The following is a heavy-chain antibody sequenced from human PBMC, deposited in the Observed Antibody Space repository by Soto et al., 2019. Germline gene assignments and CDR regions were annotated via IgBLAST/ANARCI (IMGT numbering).Heavy chain of an antibody. CDR3: ARGSTWGTAWFDP. CDR1: GFTFSSYS. J-gene: IGHJ5*02. CDR2: ISSSSTI. V-gene: IGHV3-48*02. D-gene: IGHD3-16*01. Sequence: EAQLVESGGGLVQPGVSLRLSCAASGFTFSSYSMNWVRQAPGKGLEWVSYISSSSTIYYADSVKGRFTISRDNAKSSLYLQMNSLRDEDTAVYYCARGSTWGTAWFDPWGQGTLVTVSS.